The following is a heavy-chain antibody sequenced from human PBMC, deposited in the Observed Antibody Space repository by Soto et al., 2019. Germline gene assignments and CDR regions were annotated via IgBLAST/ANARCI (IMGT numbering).Heavy chain of an antibody. CDR1: GNTFTDYS. CDR3: EREMSAATQGNWFDP. Sequence: SDKAYSKASGNTFTDYSIYWVRQAPVQGLEWMGWIIPKGGDTNCAQKCQGRVTMTRDTSISTVYMELSGLRSDDTAIYYCEREMSAATQGNWFDPGGQRTPGTVYS. CDR2: IIPKGGDT. D-gene: IGHD2-15*01. J-gene: IGHJ5*02. V-gene: IGHV1-2*02.